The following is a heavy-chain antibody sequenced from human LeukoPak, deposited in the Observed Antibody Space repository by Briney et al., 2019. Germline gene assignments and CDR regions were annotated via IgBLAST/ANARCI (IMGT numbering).Heavy chain of an antibody. V-gene: IGHV3-30*02. CDR2: IQYDGNTI. CDR1: GFTYSHNG. Sequence: PGGSLRLSCVASGFTYSHNGMHWVRQAPGKGLEWVAFIQYDGNTIFYADSVKGRFTISRDNSKNTLYLQMNSLRAEDTAVYYCAKMRAVAQYYFDYWGQGTLVTVSS. J-gene: IGHJ4*02. CDR3: AKMRAVAQYYFDY. D-gene: IGHD6-19*01.